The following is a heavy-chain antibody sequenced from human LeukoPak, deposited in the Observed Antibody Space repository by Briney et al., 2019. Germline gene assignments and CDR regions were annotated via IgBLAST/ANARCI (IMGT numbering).Heavy chain of an antibody. CDR3: ARYSDWYDGALDY. CDR2: ISSSSSYI. Sequence: PGGSLRLSCAASGFTFSSYSMNWVRQAPGKGLEWVSSISSSSSYIYYADSVKGRFTISRDNAKNSLYLQMNSLRAEGTAVYYCARYSDWYDGALDYWGQGTLVTVSS. J-gene: IGHJ4*02. D-gene: IGHD6-19*01. CDR1: GFTFSSYS. V-gene: IGHV3-21*01.